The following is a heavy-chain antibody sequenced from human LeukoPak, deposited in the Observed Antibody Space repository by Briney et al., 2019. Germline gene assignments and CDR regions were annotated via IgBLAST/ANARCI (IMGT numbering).Heavy chain of an antibody. CDR2: IDYSGST. CDR3: ARAWIQPMGDAFDI. D-gene: IGHD5-18*01. V-gene: IGHV4-59*11. Sequence: PSETLSLTCTVSGRSISSLYWSSIRQPPGNGLEWIGYIDYSGSTNYNPSLKSRVTISVDTSKNQFSLKLSSVTAADTAVYYCARAWIQPMGDAFDIWGQGTMVTVSS. CDR1: GRSISSLY. J-gene: IGHJ3*02.